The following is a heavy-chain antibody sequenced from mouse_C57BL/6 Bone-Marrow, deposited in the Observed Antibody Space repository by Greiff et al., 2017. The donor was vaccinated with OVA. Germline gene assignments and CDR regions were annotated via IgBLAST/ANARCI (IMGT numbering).Heavy chain of an antibody. CDR3: AVCTVAAFDY. CDR1: GYTFTSYW. V-gene: IGHV1-53*01. Sequence: QVQLQQPGAELVKPGASVKLSCKASGYTFTSYWMHWVKQRPGQGLEWIGKINPRNGGTNYNEKFKSKATLTVVNSSSTAYMQLSSLPSEDSAVYDCAVCTVAAFDYWGQGTTLTVSS. J-gene: IGHJ2*01. D-gene: IGHD1-1*02. CDR2: INPRNGGT.